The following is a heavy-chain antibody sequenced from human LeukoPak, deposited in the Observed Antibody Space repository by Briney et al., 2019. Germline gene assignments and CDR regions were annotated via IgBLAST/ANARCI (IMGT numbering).Heavy chain of an antibody. CDR1: GFTFSTYN. CDR2: ITSSSTYI. CDR3: ARDPYSGGYGDYYYYYMGL. Sequence: GGSLRLSCAASGFTFSTYNMNWVRQAPGKGLEWVSSITSSSTYIYYADSVKGRFTISRDNAKNSLYLQMNSLRAEDTAVYYCARDPYSGGYGDYYYYYMGLWGRGTTVTISS. J-gene: IGHJ6*03. D-gene: IGHD1-26*01. V-gene: IGHV3-21*01.